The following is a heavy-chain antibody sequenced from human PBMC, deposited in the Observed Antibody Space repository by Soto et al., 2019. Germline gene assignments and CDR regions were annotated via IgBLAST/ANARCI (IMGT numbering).Heavy chain of an antibody. Sequence: QVQLVESGGGVVQPGRSLRLSCAASGFTFSNYAMHWVRQAPGKGLEWVAVISYDGSNKYYAGSVKGRFTISRGNSKNTLHLQMNSLGGDDTAVYYCARARTWFYGMGVWGQGTTVTVSS. D-gene: IGHD3-22*01. CDR2: ISYDGSNK. V-gene: IGHV3-30-3*01. CDR3: ARARTWFYGMGV. J-gene: IGHJ6*02. CDR1: GFTFSNYA.